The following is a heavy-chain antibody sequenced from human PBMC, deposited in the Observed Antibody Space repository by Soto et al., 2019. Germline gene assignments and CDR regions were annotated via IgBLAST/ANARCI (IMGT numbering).Heavy chain of an antibody. V-gene: IGHV4-30-4*01. CDR2: IYYSGST. J-gene: IGHJ4*02. D-gene: IGHD3-22*01. CDR1: GGSISSGDYY. CDR3: ARIGSSGYFFDY. Sequence: SETLSLTCTVSGGSISSGDYYWSWIRQPPGKGLEWIGYIYYSGSTYYNPSLKSRVTISVDTSKNQFSLELSSVTAADTAVYYCARIGSSGYFFDYWGQGTLVTVSS.